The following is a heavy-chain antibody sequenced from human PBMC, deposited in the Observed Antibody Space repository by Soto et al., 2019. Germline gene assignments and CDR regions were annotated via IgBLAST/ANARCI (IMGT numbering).Heavy chain of an antibody. V-gene: IGHV4-61*01. CDR3: ARTYSWGSGRGRSMDV. D-gene: IGHD3-10*01. J-gene: IGHJ6*02. CDR1: GGSVSSGSFY. CDR2: IYDSGNT. Sequence: QVQLQESGPGLVKPSETLSLTCTVSGGSVSSGSFYWGWIRQPPGKGLEWIGYIYDSGNTNYNPSLKRRVPILVDTSKNQFSLKLSSVTAADTAMYYCARTYSWGSGRGRSMDVWGQGTTVIVS.